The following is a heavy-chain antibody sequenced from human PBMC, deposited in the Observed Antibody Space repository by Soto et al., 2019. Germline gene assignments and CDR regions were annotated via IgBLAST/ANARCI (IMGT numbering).Heavy chain of an antibody. CDR3: ARGGPGVTTQSQPEYYYYMDV. CDR1: GYTFTGYY. Sequence: QVPLVQSGAEVKKPGASVKVSCKASGYTFTGYYMHWVRQAPGQGLEWMGWINPNSGGTNYAQKFQGWVTMTRDTSISTAYMELSRLRSDDTAVYYCARGGPGVTTQSQPEYYYYMDVWGKGTTVTVSS. V-gene: IGHV1-2*04. D-gene: IGHD3-3*01. CDR2: INPNSGGT. J-gene: IGHJ6*03.